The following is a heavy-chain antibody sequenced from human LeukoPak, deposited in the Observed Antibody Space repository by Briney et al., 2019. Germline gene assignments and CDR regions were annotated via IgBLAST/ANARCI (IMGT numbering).Heavy chain of an antibody. Sequence: GGSLRFSCAASGFTFSYYWMSWVRQAPGKGLEWVANIKQDGSEKYYADSVKGRFTISRDNSKNSLYLQMNSLRAEDTAVYYCARLPRYSGYDFDYWGQGTLVTVSS. J-gene: IGHJ4*02. D-gene: IGHD5-12*01. CDR2: IKQDGSEK. CDR3: ARLPRYSGYDFDY. CDR1: GFTFSYYW. V-gene: IGHV3-7*01.